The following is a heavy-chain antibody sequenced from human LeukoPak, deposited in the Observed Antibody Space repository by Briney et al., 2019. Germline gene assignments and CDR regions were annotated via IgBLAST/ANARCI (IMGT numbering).Heavy chain of an antibody. V-gene: IGHV4-59*01. CDR1: GGSISSYY. J-gene: IGHJ6*02. D-gene: IGHD1-26*01. Sequence: SETLSLTCTVSGGSISSYYWSWIRQPPGKGLEWIGYIYYSGSTNYNPSLKSRVTISVDTSKNQFSLELSSVTAADTAVYYCAARENYYYGMDVWGQGTTVTVSS. CDR3: AARENYYYGMDV. CDR2: IYYSGST.